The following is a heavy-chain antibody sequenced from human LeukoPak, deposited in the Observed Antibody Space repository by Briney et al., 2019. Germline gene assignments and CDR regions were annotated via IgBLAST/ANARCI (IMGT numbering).Heavy chain of an antibody. CDR3: TRDISTILLWFGEPHAFDL. J-gene: IGHJ3*01. CDR1: GYTFTGYA. CDR2: INAGSGET. Sequence: ASVKVSCKASGYTFTGYAMHWVRQAPGQSLEWMGWINAGSGETGYSQKFQGRVTITRDTSATTAYMELSSLKSEDTAMYYCTRDISTILLWFGEPHAFDLWGQGTMVTVSS. D-gene: IGHD3-10*01. V-gene: IGHV1-3*01.